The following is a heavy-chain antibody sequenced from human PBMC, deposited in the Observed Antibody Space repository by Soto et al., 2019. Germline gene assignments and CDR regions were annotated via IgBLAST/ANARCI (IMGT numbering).Heavy chain of an antibody. CDR1: GFIFRDYW. Sequence: PGESLKISCAASGFIFRDYWMTWVRQVPGKGLEWVANINQDGREKCYMDSVKGRFTISRDNAKNSLDLQMNSLRADDTAVYYCARDPWDYWGQGTLVTVSS. CDR2: INQDGREK. V-gene: IGHV3-7*01. J-gene: IGHJ4*02. CDR3: ARDPWDY.